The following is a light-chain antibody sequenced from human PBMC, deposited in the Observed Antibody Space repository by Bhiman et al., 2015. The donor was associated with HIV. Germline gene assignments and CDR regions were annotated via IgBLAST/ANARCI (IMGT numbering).Light chain of an antibody. Sequence: YELTQPPSVSVAPGKTARITCGGHNIGSKSVHWYQQKPGHAPVLVIYYDTYRPSEIPERFSGSNSGNTATLTISRVEAGDEADYYCQVWDTTSDHLEVFGRGTKLTVL. CDR2: YDT. V-gene: IGLV3-21*04. CDR3: QVWDTTSDHLEV. CDR1: NIGSKS. J-gene: IGLJ2*01.